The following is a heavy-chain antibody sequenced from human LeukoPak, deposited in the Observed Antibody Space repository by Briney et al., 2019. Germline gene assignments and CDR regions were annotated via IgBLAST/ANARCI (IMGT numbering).Heavy chain of an antibody. CDR2: IYYSGST. D-gene: IGHD4-23*01. CDR3: ARVRWGQGAAHDAFDI. CDR1: GGSISSSSYY. Sequence: SETLSLTCTVSGGSISSSSYYWSWIRQPPGKGLEWIGYIYYSGSTNYNPSLKSRVTISVDTSKNQFSLKLSSVTAADTAVYYCARVRWGQGAAHDAFDIWGQGTMVTVSS. V-gene: IGHV4-61*01. J-gene: IGHJ3*02.